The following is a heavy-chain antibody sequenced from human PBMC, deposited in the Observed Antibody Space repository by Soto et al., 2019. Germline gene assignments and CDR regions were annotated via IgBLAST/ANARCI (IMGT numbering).Heavy chain of an antibody. J-gene: IGHJ6*03. CDR3: ARGDCVGGTCYSLAGSFYYYMDV. CDR2: INSDGSVS. V-gene: IGHV3-74*01. D-gene: IGHD2-15*01. Sequence: EVQLVESGGGLVQPGGSLRLSCAASGFTFSNYWMYWVRQAPGKGLLWVSRINSDGSVSSYADSVKGRLTISRDNVKNTLYLQMDSLRAEDTAVYYCARGDCVGGTCYSLAGSFYYYMDVLGKGTTVTVFS. CDR1: GFTFSNYW.